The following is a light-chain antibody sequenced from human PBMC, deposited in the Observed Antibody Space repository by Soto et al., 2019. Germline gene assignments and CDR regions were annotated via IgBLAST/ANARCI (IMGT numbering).Light chain of an antibody. J-gene: IGLJ2*01. V-gene: IGLV2-14*01. CDR3: SSFTTSNTVV. CDR2: EVT. Sequence: QSALTQPASVSGSPGQSIAISCTGTSSDVGGYNYVSWYQQHPGKAPKLLIYEVTNRPSGISTRFSGSKSGNTASLTISGLQAEDEADYHCSSFTTSNTVVFGGGTKVTVL. CDR1: SSDVGGYNY.